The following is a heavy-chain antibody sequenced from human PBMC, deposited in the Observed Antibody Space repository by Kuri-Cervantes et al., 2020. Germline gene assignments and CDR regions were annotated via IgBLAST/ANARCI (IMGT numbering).Heavy chain of an antibody. CDR1: GGSISSYY. J-gene: IGHJ3*02. CDR3: ANRLRFLEWFERYPITFDI. CDR2: IYYSGST. V-gene: IGHV4-59*04. Sequence: GSLRLSCTVSGGSISSYYWSWIRQPPGKGLEWIGYIYYSGSTYYNPSLKSRVTISVDTSKNQFSLKLSSVTAADTAVYYCANRLRFLEWFERYPITFDIWGQGTMVTVSS. D-gene: IGHD3-3*01.